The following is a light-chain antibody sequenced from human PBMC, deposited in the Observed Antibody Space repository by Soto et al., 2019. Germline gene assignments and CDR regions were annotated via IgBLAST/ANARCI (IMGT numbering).Light chain of an antibody. Sequence: EIVLRQSPGTLSLAPGERASLSCGASQSVTSNYLAWYQQKPGQPPRLLISGASTRATGIPDRFIGSGSGTDFTLTISRLEPEDFAVYYCQQRSNWPPWTFGQGTKVDIK. J-gene: IGKJ1*01. V-gene: IGKV3D-20*02. CDR3: QQRSNWPPWT. CDR1: QSVTSNY. CDR2: GAS.